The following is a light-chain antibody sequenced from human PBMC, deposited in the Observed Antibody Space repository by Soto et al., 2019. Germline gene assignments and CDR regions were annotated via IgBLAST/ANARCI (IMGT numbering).Light chain of an antibody. CDR3: AAWEDSRNGGV. CDR2: TND. V-gene: IGLV1-44*01. CDR1: NANIGVNI. Sequence: QSVLTQPPSAPEAPGQRVTISFSGSNANIGVNIVNWYQQLPGSAPKLLIYTNDQRPSGVPDRFSGSKSGTSASLAISGRQSDDEADYYGAAWEDSRNGGVFGGGTKPTVL. J-gene: IGLJ3*02.